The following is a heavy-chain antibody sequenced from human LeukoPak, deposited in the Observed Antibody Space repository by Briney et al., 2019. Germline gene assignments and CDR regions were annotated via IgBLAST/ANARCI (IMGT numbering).Heavy chain of an antibody. CDR2: ISSSGRKT. CDR3: AKDLGYDYVWGEGNLYDY. D-gene: IGHD3-16*01. J-gene: IGHJ4*02. V-gene: IGHV3-23*01. Sequence: GGSLRLSCEASGFTFRSYCMSWVRQAPGKGLEWVSIISSSGRKTDYADSVKGRFTISRDNSKNTMYLLMNSLRVEDTAEYYCAKDLGYDYVWGEGNLYDYWGQGILVTVSS. CDR1: GFTFRSYC.